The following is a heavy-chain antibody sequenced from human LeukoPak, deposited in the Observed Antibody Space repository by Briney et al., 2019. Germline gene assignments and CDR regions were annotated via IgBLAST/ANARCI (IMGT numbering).Heavy chain of an antibody. CDR3: ASSSYDLLTGLGPTHDF. Sequence: PSETLSLTCAVYGGSFSDYFWSWIRQPPGKGLEWIGEVHPSGRTNYKSSLKSRLTISVDTYKNQFSLSLSSVTAADTAVYFCASSSYDLLTGLGPTHDFWGQGTLVTVSS. CDR1: GGSFSDYF. CDR2: VHPSGRT. D-gene: IGHD3-9*01. J-gene: IGHJ4*02. V-gene: IGHV4-34*01.